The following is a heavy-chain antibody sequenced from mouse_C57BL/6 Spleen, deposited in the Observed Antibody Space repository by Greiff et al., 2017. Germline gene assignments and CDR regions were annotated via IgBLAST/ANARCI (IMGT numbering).Heavy chain of an antibody. Sequence: EVQLQQSGPELVKPGASVKMSCKASGYTFTDYNMHWVKQSHGQSLEWIGYINPNNGGTSYNQKFKGKATLPVNKSSSTAYMKLRSLTSDESAADYCARSKAQLTWFAYWGQGTPVTVSA. CDR3: ARSKAQLTWFAY. V-gene: IGHV1-22*01. CDR1: GYTFTDYN. J-gene: IGHJ3*01. D-gene: IGHD3-1*01. CDR2: INPNNGGT.